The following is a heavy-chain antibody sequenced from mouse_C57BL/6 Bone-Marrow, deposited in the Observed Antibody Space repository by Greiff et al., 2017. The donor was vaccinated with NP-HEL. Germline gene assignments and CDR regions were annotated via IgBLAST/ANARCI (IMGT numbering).Heavy chain of an antibody. Sequence: VQLKESGAELVRPGASVKLSCTASGFNIKDDYMHWVKQRPEQGLEWIGWIDPENGATEYASKFQGKATITADTSSNTAYLQLSSLTSEDTAVYYCSPAYYVDYWGQGTTLTVSA. CDR1: GFNIKDDY. J-gene: IGHJ2*01. CDR3: SPAYYVDY. V-gene: IGHV14-4*01. CDR2: IDPENGAT.